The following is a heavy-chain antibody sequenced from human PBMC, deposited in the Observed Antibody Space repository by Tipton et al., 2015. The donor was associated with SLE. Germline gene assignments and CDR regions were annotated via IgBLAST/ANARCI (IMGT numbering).Heavy chain of an antibody. V-gene: IGHV3-21*01. CDR3: ATVPPKDDYNYFDH. CDR2: ISSGGSYT. J-gene: IGHJ4*02. Sequence: SLRLSCAASGFTFSTCRMNWVRQAPGKGLEWVSSISSGGSYTYYGESVKGRFTVSRDNAKNSLYLQMNSLRAEDTAVYYCATVPPKDDYNYFDHWGKGTLVTVSS. CDR1: GFTFSTCR. D-gene: IGHD5-24*01.